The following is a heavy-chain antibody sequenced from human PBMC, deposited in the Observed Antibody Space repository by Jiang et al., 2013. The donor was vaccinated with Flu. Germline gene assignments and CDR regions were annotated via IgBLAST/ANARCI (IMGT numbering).Heavy chain of an antibody. CDR3: ARRISYGDYLSPFDY. CDR1: GGSISSSSYY. J-gene: IGHJ4*02. V-gene: IGHV4-39*01. Sequence: GSGLVKPSETLSLTCTVSGGSISSSSYYWGWIRQPPGKGLEWIGSIYYSGSTYYNPSLKSRVTISVDTSKNQFSLKLSSVTAADTAVYYCARRISYGDYLSPFDYWGQGTLVTVSS. D-gene: IGHD4-17*01. CDR2: IYYSGST.